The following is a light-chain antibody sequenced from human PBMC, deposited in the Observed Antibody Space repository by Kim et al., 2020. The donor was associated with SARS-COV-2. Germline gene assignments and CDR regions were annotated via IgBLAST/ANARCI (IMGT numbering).Light chain of an antibody. CDR3: QSYDSSNWV. CDR1: SGSIASNY. CDR2: EDN. J-gene: IGLJ3*02. Sequence: GKTVTISCTRSSGSIASNYVKWYKQRPGSAPTTVIYEDNQRPSGVPDRFSGSIDSSSNSASLTISGLKTEDEADYYCQSYDSSNWVFGGGTQLTVL. V-gene: IGLV6-57*03.